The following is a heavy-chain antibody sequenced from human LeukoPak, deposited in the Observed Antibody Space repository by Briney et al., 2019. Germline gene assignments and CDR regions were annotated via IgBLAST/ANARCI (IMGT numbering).Heavy chain of an antibody. Sequence: SVKVSCKASGFTFTSSAVQWVRQARGQRLEWIGWIVVGSGNTNYAQKFQERDTITRDMSTSTAYMELSSLRSEDTAVYYCAADEDGYSGYDYWGQGTLVTVSS. CDR2: IVVGSGNT. CDR1: GFTFTSSA. D-gene: IGHD5-12*01. V-gene: IGHV1-58*01. J-gene: IGHJ4*02. CDR3: AADEDGYSGYDY.